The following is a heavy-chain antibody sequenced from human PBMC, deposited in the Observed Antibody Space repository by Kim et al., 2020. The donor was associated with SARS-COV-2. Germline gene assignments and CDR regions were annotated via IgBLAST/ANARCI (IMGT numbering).Heavy chain of an antibody. V-gene: IGHV3-7*01. Sequence: GGSLRLSCAASGFTFSNYYMSWVRQAPGKGLEWVANINQDGSRTYYVDSVRGRFTISRDNARNALYLQMNSVRGDDTAVYYCARERGLPPSGSYGCWGRG. D-gene: IGHD1-26*01. CDR2: INQDGSRT. J-gene: IGHJ1*01. CDR1: GFTFSNYY. CDR3: ARERGLPPSGSYGC.